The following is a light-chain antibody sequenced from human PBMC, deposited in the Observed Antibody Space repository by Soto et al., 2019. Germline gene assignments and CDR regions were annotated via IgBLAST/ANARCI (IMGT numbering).Light chain of an antibody. Sequence: EIVLTQSPGTLSLSPGDRATLTCRASQSVSSTYLAWYKQRPGQAPGLLLYGTSSRATGIPDRFSGSGSGTDFTLTISRLEPEDFAVYYCQQYGSSPITFGQGTRLEIK. CDR1: QSVSSTY. V-gene: IGKV3-20*01. CDR2: GTS. J-gene: IGKJ5*01. CDR3: QQYGSSPIT.